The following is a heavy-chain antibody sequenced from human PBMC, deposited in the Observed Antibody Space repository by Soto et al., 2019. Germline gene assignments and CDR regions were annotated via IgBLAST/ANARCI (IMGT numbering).Heavy chain of an antibody. V-gene: IGHV3-64D*06. CDR2: ISSNGGNT. J-gene: IGHJ5*02. Sequence: PGGSQRLSCSASGFTFSAFPMHWVRQSPGKGLEYVSAISSNGGNTYYADSVTGRFTISRDNSKNTLYLQMSSLRTEDTAVYYCAQDPYWDDSRAYPPPWGQGILVTVSS. D-gene: IGHD3-22*01. CDR3: AQDPYWDDSRAYPPP. CDR1: GFTFSAFP.